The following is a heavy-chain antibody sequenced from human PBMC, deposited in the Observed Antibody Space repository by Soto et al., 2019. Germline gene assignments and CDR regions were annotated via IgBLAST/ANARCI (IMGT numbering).Heavy chain of an antibody. CDR3: ARHYYYDSSGDYYYAMDV. J-gene: IGHJ6*02. D-gene: IGHD3-22*01. CDR2: IYPGDSDT. V-gene: IGHV5-51*01. Sequence: GESLKISCKGSGYSFTSYWIGWVRQMPGKGLEWMGIIYPGDSDTRYSPSFQGQVTISADKSISTAYLQWSSLKASDTAMYYCARHYYYDSSGDYYYAMDVWGQGTTVTVSS. CDR1: GYSFTSYW.